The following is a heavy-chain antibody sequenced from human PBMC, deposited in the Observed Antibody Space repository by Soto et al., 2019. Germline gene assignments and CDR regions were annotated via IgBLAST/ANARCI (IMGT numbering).Heavy chain of an antibody. V-gene: IGHV3-73*01. D-gene: IGHD5-18*01. CDR1: GFTFSGSA. CDR3: TRHCVDTAMWPYYYYAMDV. CDR2: IRSKANSYAT. J-gene: IGHJ6*02. Sequence: PGGSLRLSCAASGFTFSGSAMHWVRQASGKGLEWVGRIRSKANSYATAYAASVKGRFTISRDDSKNTAYLQMNSLKTEDTAVYYCTRHCVDTAMWPYYYYAMDVWGQGTTVTVSS.